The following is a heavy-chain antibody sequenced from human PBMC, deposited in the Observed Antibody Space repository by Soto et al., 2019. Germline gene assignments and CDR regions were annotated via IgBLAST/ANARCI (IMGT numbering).Heavy chain of an antibody. V-gene: IGHV3-30*18. CDR1: GFTFSDYA. CDR2: VSHDGRNT. Sequence: VQLVESGGGVVQPGRSLRLSCAASGFTFSDYAMHWVRQAPGKGLEWVAVVSHDGRNTHYADSVKGRFTISRDSSKNTAALEMTSLRAEDPAVSYCAKGGRQWLGTSHVSSWGQGALVTVSS. D-gene: IGHD6-19*01. CDR3: AKGGRQWLGTSHVSS. J-gene: IGHJ5*02.